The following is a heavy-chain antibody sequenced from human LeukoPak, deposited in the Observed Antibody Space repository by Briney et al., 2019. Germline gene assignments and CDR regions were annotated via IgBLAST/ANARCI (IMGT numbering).Heavy chain of an antibody. Sequence: GGSLRLSCAASGFTFSSYEMNWVRQAPGKGLEWVSYISSSGSTIYYADSVKGRFTISRDNAKNSLYLQMNSLKTEDTGVYYCTWNHDYYYNMGVWGKGTTVTVSS. CDR3: TWNHDYYYNMGV. J-gene: IGHJ6*03. V-gene: IGHV3-48*03. D-gene: IGHD1-1*01. CDR2: ISSSGSTI. CDR1: GFTFSSYE.